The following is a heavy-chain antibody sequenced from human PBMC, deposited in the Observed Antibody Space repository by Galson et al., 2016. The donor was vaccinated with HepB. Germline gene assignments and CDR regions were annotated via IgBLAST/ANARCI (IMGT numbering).Heavy chain of an antibody. D-gene: IGHD3-16*01. CDR3: AKGGNLWGV. CDR2: IYYTGTT. Sequence: SETLSLTCTVSGGSMTYYYWSWIRQSPGKGLEWIGHIYYTGTTSYNPFFKSRLNISVDTSTNQFSLELRAVTAADTAVYYCAKGGNLWGVWGQGTTVTVSS. J-gene: IGHJ6*02. V-gene: IGHV4-59*12. CDR1: GGSMTYYY.